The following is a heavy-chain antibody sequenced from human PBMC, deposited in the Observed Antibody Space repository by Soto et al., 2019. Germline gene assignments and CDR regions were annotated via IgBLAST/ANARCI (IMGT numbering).Heavy chain of an antibody. Sequence: QLQLQESGPGLVKPSETLSLTCTVSVGSISSSSYYWGWIRQPPGKGLEWIGSIYYSGSTYYNPSLKSRVTISVDTSKNQFSLKLSSVTAADTAVYYCARPLGVVVVAATGPWINWGQGTLVTVSS. D-gene: IGHD2-15*01. CDR3: ARPLGVVVVAATGPWIN. CDR2: IYYSGST. CDR1: VGSISSSSYY. J-gene: IGHJ4*02. V-gene: IGHV4-39*01.